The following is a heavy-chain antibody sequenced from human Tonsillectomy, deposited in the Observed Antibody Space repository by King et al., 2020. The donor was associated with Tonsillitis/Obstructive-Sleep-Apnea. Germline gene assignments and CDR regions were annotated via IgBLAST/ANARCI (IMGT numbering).Heavy chain of an antibody. CDR3: VRDFHCSGGSCYDCFDP. CDR1: GYTFTTYG. V-gene: IGHV1-18*01. D-gene: IGHD2-15*01. J-gene: IGHJ5*02. Sequence: QLVQSGVEVKNPGASVKVSCKASGYTFTTYGISWVRQAPGPGLEWMGWISTNRGNTNYAQKFQGRVTMTTDTSTSNTYMELRSLRSDDTAVYYCVRDFHCSGGSCYDCFDPWGQGTLVTVSS. CDR2: ISTNRGNT.